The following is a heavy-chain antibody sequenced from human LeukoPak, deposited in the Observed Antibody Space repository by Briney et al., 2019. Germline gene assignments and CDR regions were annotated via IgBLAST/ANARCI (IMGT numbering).Heavy chain of an antibody. J-gene: IGHJ3*02. D-gene: IGHD2-2*01. CDR3: VREYCDTTSCSNHDAFDI. Sequence: GGSLRLSCAASGFTFSRYWMHWVRQAPGKGLEWVSRISGDERSISYADSVQGRFTISRDNAKNTLYLQMNSLRAEETAVYYCVREYCDTTSCSNHDAFDIRGQGTMVTVSS. CDR1: GFTFSRYW. V-gene: IGHV3-74*01. CDR2: ISGDERSI.